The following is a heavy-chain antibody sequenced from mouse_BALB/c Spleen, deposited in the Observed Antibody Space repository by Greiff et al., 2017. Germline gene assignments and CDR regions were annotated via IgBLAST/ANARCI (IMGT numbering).Heavy chain of an antibody. CDR2: ISNGGGST. Sequence: DVKLVESGGGLVQPGGSLKLSCAASGFTFSSYTMSWVRQTPEKRLEWVAYISNGGGSTYYPDTVKGRFTISRDNAKNTLYLQMSSLKSEDTAMYYCARPEHAYWGQGTLVTVSA. V-gene: IGHV5-12-2*01. CDR1: GFTFSSYT. CDR3: ARPEHAY. J-gene: IGHJ3*01.